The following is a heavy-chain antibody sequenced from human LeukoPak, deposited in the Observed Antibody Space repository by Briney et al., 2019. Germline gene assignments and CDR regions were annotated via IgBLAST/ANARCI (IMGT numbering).Heavy chain of an antibody. D-gene: IGHD3-3*01. J-gene: IGHJ4*02. V-gene: IGHV1-2*02. CDR2: INPNSGGT. CDR1: GYTFTCYY. Sequence: SVEVSCKASGYTFTCYYMHWVRQAPGQGLEWMGWINPNSGGTNYAQKFQGRVTMTRDTSISTAYMELSRLRSDDTAVYYCAREQDYDFWSGYRYQAAFDYWGQGTLVTVSS. CDR3: AREQDYDFWSGYRYQAAFDY.